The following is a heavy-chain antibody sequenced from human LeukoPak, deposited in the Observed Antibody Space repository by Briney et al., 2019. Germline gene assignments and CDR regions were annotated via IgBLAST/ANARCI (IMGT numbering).Heavy chain of an antibody. D-gene: IGHD2-2*01. CDR1: GGTFSSYA. J-gene: IGHJ6*02. V-gene: IGHV1-69*04. CDR3: ASDCSSTSCYRVGGYYYYYGMDV. Sequence: SVKVSCKASGGTFSSYAISWVRQAPGQGLEWMGRIIPILGIANYAQKFQGRVTITADKSTSTAYMELSSLRSEDTAVYYCASDCSSTSCYRVGGYYYYYGMDVWGQGTTVTVSS. CDR2: IIPILGIA.